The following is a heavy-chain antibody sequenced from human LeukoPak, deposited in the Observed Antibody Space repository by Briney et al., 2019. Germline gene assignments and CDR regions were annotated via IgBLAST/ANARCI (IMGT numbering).Heavy chain of an antibody. CDR2: IIPIFGSP. V-gene: IGHV1-69*13. D-gene: IGHD4-23*01. Sequence: ASVKVSCKASGGTFSNYVISWVRQAPGQGLEWMGGIIPIFGSPNYPQKLQGRVTITADESTSTAYMELNSLRSDDTAVYYCAMGGNYPGHWGQGTLVTVSS. J-gene: IGHJ4*02. CDR3: AMGGNYPGH. CDR1: GGTFSNYV.